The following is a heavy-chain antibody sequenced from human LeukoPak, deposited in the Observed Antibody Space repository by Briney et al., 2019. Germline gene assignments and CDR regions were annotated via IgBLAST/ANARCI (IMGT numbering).Heavy chain of an antibody. CDR1: GFTFSSYA. Sequence: GGSLRLSCAASGFTFSSYAMSWVRQAPGKGLECISGFSGSGGSTYYADSVKGRFTISRDNSKNTLYLQMNSLRAEDTAVYYCAKDSYDSSGYYRRYFDYWGQGTLVTVSS. D-gene: IGHD3-22*01. V-gene: IGHV3-23*01. CDR2: FSGSGGST. J-gene: IGHJ4*02. CDR3: AKDSYDSSGYYRRYFDY.